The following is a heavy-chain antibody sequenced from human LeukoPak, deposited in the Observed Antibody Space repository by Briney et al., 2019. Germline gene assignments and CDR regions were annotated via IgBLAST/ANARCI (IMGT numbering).Heavy chain of an antibody. Sequence: ASLTVSCEGSVYMFDVFYMHWVRQGPRQGLEWMGWIDPNNGETVYAQEFQGRVTMTRDTSIATAYMELTSLTFDDSAVYYCVTSGGLPSNTLSVWGQGTKVTVSS. CDR3: VTSGGLPSNTLSV. J-gene: IGHJ3*01. CDR2: IDPNNGET. V-gene: IGHV1-2*02. CDR1: VYMFDVFY. D-gene: IGHD2-15*01.